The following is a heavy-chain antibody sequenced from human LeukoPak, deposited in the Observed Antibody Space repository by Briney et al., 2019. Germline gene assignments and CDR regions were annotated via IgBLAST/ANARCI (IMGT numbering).Heavy chain of an antibody. V-gene: IGHV4-39*07. D-gene: IGHD3-3*01. Sequence: SETLSLTCTVSGGSISTSNYYWGWVRQPPGKGLEWIGNIFYSGSTYYSPSLKSRVTISLDTSRNQFSLKLNSVTAADTAVYYCARGANYDFWSGYSGGWFDPWGQGTLVTVSS. CDR2: IFYSGST. CDR3: ARGANYDFWSGYSGGWFDP. J-gene: IGHJ5*02. CDR1: GGSISTSNYY.